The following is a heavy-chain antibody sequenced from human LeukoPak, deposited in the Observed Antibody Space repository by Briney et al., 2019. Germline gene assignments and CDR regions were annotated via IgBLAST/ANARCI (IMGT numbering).Heavy chain of an antibody. CDR2: IYSGGST. V-gene: IGHV3-53*01. D-gene: IGHD3-16*01. Sequence: GGSLRLSCAASGFTVSSNYMSWVRQAPGKGLEWVSVIYSGGSTYYADSVKSRFTISRDNSKNTLYLQMNSLRAEDTAVYYCARWGAIGYFDYWGQGTLVTVSS. CDR3: ARWGAIGYFDY. J-gene: IGHJ4*02. CDR1: GFTVSSNY.